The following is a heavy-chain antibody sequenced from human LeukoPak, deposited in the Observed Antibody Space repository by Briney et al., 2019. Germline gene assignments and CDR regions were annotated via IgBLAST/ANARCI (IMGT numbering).Heavy chain of an antibody. CDR1: GFTFSDYY. D-gene: IGHD3-3*01. Sequence: GGSLRLSCAASGFTFSDYYMSWIRQAPGKGLEWVSYISSSGSTIYYADSVKGRFTISRDNAKNSLYLQMNSLRAEDTVVYYCARVDYDFWSGYYEDFDYWGQGTLVTVSS. J-gene: IGHJ4*02. CDR2: ISSSGSTI. CDR3: ARVDYDFWSGYYEDFDY. V-gene: IGHV3-11*04.